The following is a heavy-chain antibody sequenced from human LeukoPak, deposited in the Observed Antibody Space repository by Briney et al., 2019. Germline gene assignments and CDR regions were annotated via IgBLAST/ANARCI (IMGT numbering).Heavy chain of an antibody. CDR1: GGSFSGYY. CDR2: INHSGST. J-gene: IGHJ4*02. Sequence: SETLSLTCAVYGGSFSGYYWSWIRQPPGKGLEWIGEINHSGSTNYNPSLKSRVTISVDTSKNQFSLKLSSVTAADTAVYYCARLLRILWVPLVGTYFDYWGQGTLVTVSS. CDR3: ARLLRILWVPLVGTYFDY. V-gene: IGHV4-34*01. D-gene: IGHD2-21*01.